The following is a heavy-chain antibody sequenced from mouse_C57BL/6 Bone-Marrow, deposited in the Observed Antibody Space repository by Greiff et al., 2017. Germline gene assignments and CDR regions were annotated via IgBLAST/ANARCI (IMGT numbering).Heavy chain of an antibody. Sequence: EVNVVESGGGLVQPKGSLKLSCAASGFSFNTYAMNWVRQAPGKGLEWVARIRSKSNNYATYYADSVKDRFTISRDDSESMLYLQMNNLKTEDTAMYYCVRHEGGYAMDYWGQGTSVTVSS. V-gene: IGHV10-1*01. CDR1: GFSFNTYA. CDR3: VRHEGGYAMDY. J-gene: IGHJ4*01. CDR2: IRSKSNNYAT.